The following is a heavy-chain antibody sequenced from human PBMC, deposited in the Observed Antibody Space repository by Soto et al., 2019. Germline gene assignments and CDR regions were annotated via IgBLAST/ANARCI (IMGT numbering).Heavy chain of an antibody. J-gene: IGHJ4*02. CDR3: ARDRSGPADY. Sequence: GWLRRSGAASGCTFSSYGMHWVRQAPGKGLEWVAVIWYDGSNKYYADSVKGRFTISRDNSKNTLYLQMNSLRAEDTAVYYCARDRSGPADYWGQGTLVTVSS. CDR2: IWYDGSNK. D-gene: IGHD6-19*01. CDR1: GCTFSSYG. V-gene: IGHV3-33*01.